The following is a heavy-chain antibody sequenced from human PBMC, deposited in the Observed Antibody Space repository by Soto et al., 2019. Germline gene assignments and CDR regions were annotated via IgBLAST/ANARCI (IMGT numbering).Heavy chain of an antibody. CDR2: LYHSGNT. D-gene: IGHD2-2*01. V-gene: IGHV4-39*01. Sequence: QLQLQESGPGLVKPAETLSLTCSVSGGSISNSDFYWGWIRQPPGKGLEWIGSLYHSGNTYYSPSLKSLVTISVDTSKNQFSLSLSSLTAGDTAVYFWARHCTDTSCYGLHYWGPGTLVTVSS. J-gene: IGHJ4*02. CDR1: GGSISNSDFY. CDR3: ARHCTDTSCYGLHY.